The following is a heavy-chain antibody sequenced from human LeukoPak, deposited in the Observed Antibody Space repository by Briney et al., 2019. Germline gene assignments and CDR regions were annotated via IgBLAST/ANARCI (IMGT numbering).Heavy chain of an antibody. J-gene: IGHJ4*02. CDR1: GFTFSSYA. CDR2: ISYDGSNK. V-gene: IGHV3-30*04. CDR3: TRHSEHSGSYDY. Sequence: PGGSLRLSCAASGFTFSSYAMHWVRQAPGKGLEWVAVISYDGSNKYYADSVKGRFTISRDNSKNTLYLQMNSLRAEDTAVYYCTRHSEHSGSYDYWGQGTLVTVSS. D-gene: IGHD1-26*01.